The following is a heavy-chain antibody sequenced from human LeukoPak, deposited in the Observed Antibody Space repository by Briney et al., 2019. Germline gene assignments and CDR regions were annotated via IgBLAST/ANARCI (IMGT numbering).Heavy chain of an antibody. Sequence: GASVKVSCKPSGYTFIGHYIHWVRQAPGQGLEWMGWINPNGGGTNYAQKFQGRVTMTRDTSVSTAYMELSGLRSDDTAVYCCAVWNGYHDFWSGPFDYWGQGTRVSVSS. CDR1: GYTFIGHY. V-gene: IGHV1-2*02. D-gene: IGHD3-3*01. CDR2: INPNGGGT. J-gene: IGHJ4*02. CDR3: AVWNGYHDFWSGPFDY.